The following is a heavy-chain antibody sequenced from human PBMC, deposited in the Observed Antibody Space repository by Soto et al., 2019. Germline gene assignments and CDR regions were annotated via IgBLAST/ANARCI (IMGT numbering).Heavy chain of an antibody. Sequence: QVQLQQWGAGLLKPSETLSLTCAIYGGSFGDYYWTWIRQPPGKGLECIGEINHSGSTNYNPSLKSRLTISVDPSKNQFSLNLASVTAADTAVYYCARGLRASYGVRLSYSYYGGDVWGHGTTVTVSS. CDR2: INHSGST. D-gene: IGHD3-10*01. CDR3: ARGLRASYGVRLSYSYYGGDV. CDR1: GGSFGDYY. V-gene: IGHV4-34*01. J-gene: IGHJ6*02.